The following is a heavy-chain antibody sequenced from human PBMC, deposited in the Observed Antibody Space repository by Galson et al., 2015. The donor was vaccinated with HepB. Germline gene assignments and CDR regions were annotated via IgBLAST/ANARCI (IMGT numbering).Heavy chain of an antibody. V-gene: IGHV3-9*01. D-gene: IGHD3-10*01. CDR3: AKDWHEDGSGPSV. CDR2: ISWNSGSI. CDR1: GFTFDDYA. Sequence: SLRLSCAASGFTFDDYAMHWVRQAPGKGLEWVSGISWNSGSIGYADSVKGRFTISRDNAKNSLYLQMNSLRAEDTALYYCAKDWHEDGSGPSVWGQGTLVTVSS. J-gene: IGHJ4*02.